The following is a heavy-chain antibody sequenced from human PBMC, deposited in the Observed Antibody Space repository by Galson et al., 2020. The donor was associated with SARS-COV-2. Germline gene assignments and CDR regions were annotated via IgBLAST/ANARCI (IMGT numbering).Heavy chain of an antibody. V-gene: IGHV3-23*01. J-gene: IGHJ4*02. Sequence: GGSLRLSCAASGFTFSTFAMTWVRQAPGKGLEWVSTISGSGLTTYYADSVKGRFTISRDISKNTLYLQMNSLRAEDTAIYYCAKGAEYGASGADYWGQGTLVTVSS. CDR3: AKGAEYGASGADY. CDR1: GFTFSTFA. CDR2: ISGSGLTT. D-gene: IGHD4-17*01.